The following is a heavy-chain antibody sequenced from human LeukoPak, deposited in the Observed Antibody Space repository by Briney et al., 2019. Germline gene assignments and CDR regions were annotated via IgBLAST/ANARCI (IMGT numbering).Heavy chain of an antibody. CDR2: INPNSGGT. D-gene: IGHD1-26*01. Sequence: ASVKVSCKASGYTFTGYYMHWVRQAPGQGLEWMGWINPNSGGTNYAQKFQGRVTMTRDTSISTAYMELSRLRSDDTAVYYCARGYNSGSYYLHGRYAFDIWGQGTMVTVSS. J-gene: IGHJ3*02. V-gene: IGHV1-2*02. CDR3: ARGYNSGSYYLHGRYAFDI. CDR1: GYTFTGYY.